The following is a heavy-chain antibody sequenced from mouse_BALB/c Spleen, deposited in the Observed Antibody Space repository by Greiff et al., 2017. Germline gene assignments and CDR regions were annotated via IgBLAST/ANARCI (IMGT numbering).Heavy chain of an antibody. Sequence: VNVVESGPGLVAPSQSLSITCTVSGFSLTSYGVHWVRQPPGKGLEWLGVIWAGGSTNYNSALMSRLSISKDNSKSQVFLKMNSLQTDDTAMYYCASAWLLPSYYAMDYWGQGTSVTVSS. D-gene: IGHD2-3*01. CDR2: IWAGGST. V-gene: IGHV2-9*02. J-gene: IGHJ4*01. CDR3: ASAWLLPSYYAMDY. CDR1: GFSLTSYG.